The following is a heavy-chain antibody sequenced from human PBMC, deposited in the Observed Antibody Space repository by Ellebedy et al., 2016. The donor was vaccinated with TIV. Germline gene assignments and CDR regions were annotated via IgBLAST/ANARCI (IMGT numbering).Heavy chain of an antibody. D-gene: IGHD2-15*01. CDR1: GYTFTSFG. Sequence: ASVKVSCKASGYTFTSFGVTWVRQAPGQGLEWMGWISTYNGNTNYAQKVQGRITMTTDTSTSTAYMELRSLRSDDTAVYYCAKVGAAESVVVVAARDAWFDPWGQGTLVTVSS. CDR2: ISTYNGNT. V-gene: IGHV1-18*04. J-gene: IGHJ5*02. CDR3: AKVGAAESVVVVAARDAWFDP.